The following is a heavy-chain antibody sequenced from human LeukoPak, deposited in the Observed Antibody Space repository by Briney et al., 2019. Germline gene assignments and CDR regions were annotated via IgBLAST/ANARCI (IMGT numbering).Heavy chain of an antibody. CDR3: ARQAGITIFGVVPPSDY. CDR1: GGSISSSSYY. J-gene: IGHJ4*02. Sequence: SETLSLTCTVSGGSISSSSYYWGWIRQPPGKGLEWIGSIYYSGSTYYNPSLKSRVTISVDTSKSQFSLKLSSVTAADTAVYYCARQAGITIFGVVPPSDYWGQGTLVTVSS. V-gene: IGHV4-39*01. D-gene: IGHD3-3*01. CDR2: IYYSGST.